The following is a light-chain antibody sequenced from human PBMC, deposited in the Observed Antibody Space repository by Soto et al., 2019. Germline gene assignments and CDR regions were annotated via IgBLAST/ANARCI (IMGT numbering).Light chain of an antibody. V-gene: IGLV2-11*01. J-gene: IGLJ2*01. CDR2: DVS. CDR3: CSYAGSYSL. Sequence: LTQPRSVSWSPGQSVTISCTGTSSDVGGYNYVSWYQQHPGKAPKLMIYDVSKRPSGVPDRFSGSKSGNTASLTISGLQAEDEADYYCCSYAGSYSLFGGGTKVTVL. CDR1: SSDVGGYNY.